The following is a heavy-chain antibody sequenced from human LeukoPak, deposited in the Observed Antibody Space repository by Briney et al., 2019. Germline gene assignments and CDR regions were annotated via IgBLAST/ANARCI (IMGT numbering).Heavy chain of an antibody. J-gene: IGHJ4*02. CDR1: GCTFTGYY. CDR2: INPNSGGT. V-gene: IGHV1-2*06. Sequence: ASVKVSCKASGCTFTGYYMHWVRQAPGQGLEWMGRINPNSGGTNYAQKFQGRVTMTRDTSISTAYMELSRLRSDDTAVYYCARDRRDYYDSSGYYSFFLFWGQGTLVTVSS. D-gene: IGHD3-22*01. CDR3: ARDRRDYYDSSGYYSFFLF.